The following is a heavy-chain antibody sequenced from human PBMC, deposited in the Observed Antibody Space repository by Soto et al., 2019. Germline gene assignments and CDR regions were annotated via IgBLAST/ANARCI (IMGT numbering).Heavy chain of an antibody. V-gene: IGHV3-7*01. J-gene: IGHJ4*02. CDR1: GFSFSGNW. Sequence: EVQLVESGGGLVKPGGSLRLSCAASGFSFSGNWMSWVRQAPGKGLEWVSNIKEDGSSTYYVDSVKGRFTISRDNAKNSFELQRNGRTAEDTAVYYWAKAAVWGQGTLVTVSS. CDR2: IKEDGSST. CDR3: AKAAV.